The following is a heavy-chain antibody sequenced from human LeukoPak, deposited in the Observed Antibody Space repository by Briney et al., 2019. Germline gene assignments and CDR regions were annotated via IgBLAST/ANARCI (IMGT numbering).Heavy chain of an antibody. V-gene: IGHV3-7*01. CDR3: ARDGGYNYGSPYDY. D-gene: IGHD3-10*01. CDR1: GFTFSSYW. J-gene: IGHJ4*02. Sequence: SGGSLRLSCAASGFTFSSYWMSWVRPAPGKGLEWVANIKQDGSEKYYVDSVKGRFTISRDNAKNSLYLQMNSLRAEDTAVYYCARDGGYNYGSPYDYWGQGTLVTVSS. CDR2: IKQDGSEK.